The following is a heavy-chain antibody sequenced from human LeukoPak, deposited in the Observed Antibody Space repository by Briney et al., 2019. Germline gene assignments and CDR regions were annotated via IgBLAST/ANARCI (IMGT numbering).Heavy chain of an antibody. CDR1: GFTFSSYW. CDR2: IKQDGSEK. J-gene: IGHJ6*02. CDR3: ARDTEGLGITIFWGDGMDV. D-gene: IGHD3-9*01. Sequence: GGSLRLSCAASGFTFSSYWMSWVRQAPGKGLEWVANIKQDGSEKYYVDSVKGRFTISRDNAKNSLYLQMNSLRAEDTAVYYCARDTEGLGITIFWGDGMDVWGQGTSVTVSS. V-gene: IGHV3-7*01.